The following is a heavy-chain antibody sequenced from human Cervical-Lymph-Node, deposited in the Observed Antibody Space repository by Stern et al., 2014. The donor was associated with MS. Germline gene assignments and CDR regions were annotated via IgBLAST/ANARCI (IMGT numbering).Heavy chain of an antibody. V-gene: IGHV2-70*11. CDR3: ARIPRTHDAFDI. CDR2: IDWDDDK. J-gene: IGHJ3*02. CDR1: GFSISASGMC. Sequence: ESGPALVKPTQTLTLTCNLSGFSISASGMCVSWIRQPPGKALEWLARIDWDDDKYYSTPLKTRLTISKDTAKNQVVLTMTNMDPVDTATYFCARIPRTHDAFDIWGQGTMVTVPS.